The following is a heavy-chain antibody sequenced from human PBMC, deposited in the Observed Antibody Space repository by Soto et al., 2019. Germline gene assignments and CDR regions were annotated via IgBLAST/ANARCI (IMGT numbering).Heavy chain of an antibody. CDR1: GFTFSSYA. CDR2: ISYDGSNK. CDR3: ARDSGGSGSYPTSRYYGMDV. V-gene: IGHV3-30-3*01. J-gene: IGHJ6*02. Sequence: QVQLVESGGGVVQPGRSLRLSCAASGFTFSSYAMHWVRQAPGKGLEWVAVISYDGSNKYYADSVKGRFTISRDNSKNTLYLQMNSRRAEDTAVYSCARDSGGSGSYPTSRYYGMDVWGQGTTVTVSS. D-gene: IGHD3-10*01.